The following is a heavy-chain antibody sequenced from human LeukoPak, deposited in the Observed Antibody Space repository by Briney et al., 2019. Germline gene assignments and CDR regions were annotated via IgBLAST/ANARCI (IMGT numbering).Heavy chain of an antibody. Sequence: GGSLRLSCAASGFILSSYWMNWVRQAPGKGLEWVANMKQDGSEKYFVDSVRGRFTISRDNGKNSLYLQMNSLRVEDTAVYYCARDAGHTGYDLLDYWGQGTLVTVSS. CDR3: ARDAGHTGYDLLDY. CDR2: MKQDGSEK. V-gene: IGHV3-7*01. D-gene: IGHD5-12*01. CDR1: GFILSSYW. J-gene: IGHJ4*02.